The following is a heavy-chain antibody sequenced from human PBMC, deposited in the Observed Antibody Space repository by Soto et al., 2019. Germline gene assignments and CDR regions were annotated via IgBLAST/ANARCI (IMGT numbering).Heavy chain of an antibody. CDR1: GFTFSSYV. J-gene: IGHJ6*02. Sequence: PGGSLRPSCAASGFTFSSYVMHWVRQAPGKGLEWVAVIWYDGSNKYYADSVKGRFTISRDNSKNTLYLQMNSLRAEDTAVYYCARAKRIYYGMDVWGQGTTVTVSS. V-gene: IGHV3-33*01. CDR3: ARAKRIYYGMDV. CDR2: IWYDGSNK. D-gene: IGHD3-3*02.